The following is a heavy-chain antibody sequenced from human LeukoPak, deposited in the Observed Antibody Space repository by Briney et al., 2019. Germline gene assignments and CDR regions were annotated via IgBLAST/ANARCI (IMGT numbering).Heavy chain of an antibody. CDR2: IIPILGIA. Sequence: ASVKVSCKASGGTFSSYAISWVRQAPGQGLELMGRIIPILGIANYAQKFQGRVTITADKSTSTAYMELGSLRSEDTAVYYCARGDHYDYVWGSYRPPPDAFDIWGQGTMVTVSS. J-gene: IGHJ3*02. D-gene: IGHD3-16*02. V-gene: IGHV1-69*04. CDR1: GGTFSSYA. CDR3: ARGDHYDYVWGSYRPPPDAFDI.